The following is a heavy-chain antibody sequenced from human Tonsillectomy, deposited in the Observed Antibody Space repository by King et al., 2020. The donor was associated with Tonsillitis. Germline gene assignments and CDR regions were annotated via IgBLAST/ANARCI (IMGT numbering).Heavy chain of an antibody. J-gene: IGHJ3*02. Sequence: QLVQSGAEVKKPGASVKVSCKASGYTFTVYYMHWVRQAPGQGLEWRGWINPNSGCPNYAQKFQGRSTMTRDTSISTAYMELSRLRSDDTAVYYCAREPYSSSWDDAFDIWGQGTMVTVSS. CDR2: INPNSGCP. V-gene: IGHV1-2*02. CDR3: AREPYSSSWDDAFDI. CDR1: GYTFTVYY. D-gene: IGHD6-13*01.